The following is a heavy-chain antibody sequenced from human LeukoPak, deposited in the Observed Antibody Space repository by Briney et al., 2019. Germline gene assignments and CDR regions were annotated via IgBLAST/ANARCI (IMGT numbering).Heavy chain of an antibody. CDR1: GYTFTGYY. CDR2: INPSGGST. J-gene: IGHJ5*02. CDR3: ARGLVANWFDP. D-gene: IGHD5-12*01. V-gene: IGHV1-46*01. Sequence: ASVKVSCKASGYTFTGYYIHWVRQAPGQGLEWMGIINPSGGSTSYAQKFQGRVTMTRDMSTSTVYMELSSLRSEDTAVYYCARGLVANWFDPWGQGTLVTVSS.